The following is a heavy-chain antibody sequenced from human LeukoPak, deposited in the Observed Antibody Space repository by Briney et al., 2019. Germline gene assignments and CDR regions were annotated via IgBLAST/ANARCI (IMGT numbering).Heavy chain of an antibody. Sequence: GGSLRLSCAASGFTFSSYSMNWVRQAPGKGLEWVSCISSSRSYIYYADSVEGRFTISRDNAKNSLYLQMNSLRAEDTAVYYCAKDFRSSPPRVDYYYYYMDVWGKGTTVTVSS. CDR3: AKDFRSSPPRVDYYYYYMDV. CDR2: ISSSRSYI. J-gene: IGHJ6*03. D-gene: IGHD6-6*01. CDR1: GFTFSSYS. V-gene: IGHV3-21*01.